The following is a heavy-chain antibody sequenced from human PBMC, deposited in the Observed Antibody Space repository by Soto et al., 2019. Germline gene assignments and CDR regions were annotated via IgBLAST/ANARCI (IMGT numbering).Heavy chain of an antibody. CDR2: ITDTSTYI. CDR1: GFTFSSYN. Sequence: GGSLRLSCAASGFTFSSYNMNWVRQAPGKGLEWVSSITDTSTYIFYADSVRGRFTISRDNAKNSLYLQMNSLRAEDTAVYYCARARQLIQDWFDPWGQGTLVTVSS. CDR3: ARARQLIQDWFDP. V-gene: IGHV3-21*01. D-gene: IGHD2-8*01. J-gene: IGHJ5*02.